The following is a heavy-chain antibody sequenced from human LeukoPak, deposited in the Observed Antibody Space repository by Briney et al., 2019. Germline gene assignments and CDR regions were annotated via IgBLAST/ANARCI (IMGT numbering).Heavy chain of an antibody. CDR3: ARAPAAAGTRGAFDI. J-gene: IGHJ3*02. V-gene: IGHV4-39*07. Sequence: SETLSLTCTVSSGSINTSNYYWGWIRQPPGKGLEWIGNIFYRGGTYYSPSLKSRVTISLDTSRNQFSLNLNSVTAADTAVYYCARAPAAAGTRGAFDIWGQGTMVTVSS. CDR1: SGSINTSNYY. CDR2: IFYRGGT. D-gene: IGHD6-13*01.